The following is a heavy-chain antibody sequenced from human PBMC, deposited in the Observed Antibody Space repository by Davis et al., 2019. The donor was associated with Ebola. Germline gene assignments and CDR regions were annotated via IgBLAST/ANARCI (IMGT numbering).Heavy chain of an antibody. CDR1: GFTFSSYD. CDR2: IGTAGDP. Sequence: PGGSLRLSCAASGFTFSSYDMHWVRQATGKGLEWVSAIGTAGDPYYPGSVKGRFTISRENAKNSLYLQMNSLRPEDTALYYCAKDSHYGSVSYYLAYFDYWGQGTLVTVSS. J-gene: IGHJ4*02. D-gene: IGHD3-10*01. V-gene: IGHV3-13*05. CDR3: AKDSHYGSVSYYLAYFDY.